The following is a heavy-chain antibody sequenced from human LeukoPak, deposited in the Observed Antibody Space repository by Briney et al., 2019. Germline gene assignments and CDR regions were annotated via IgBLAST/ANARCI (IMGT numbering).Heavy chain of an antibody. Sequence: GGSLRLSCAASGFTFDDYGMSWVRQAPGKGLQWVSTISGRSSTTHYADSVKGRFTISRDNSKNTLYLQMNSLRAEDTAVYYCLTVRKYLRVGWNSNFAYWGQGTLVSVSS. D-gene: IGHD1-7*01. CDR1: GFTFDDYG. J-gene: IGHJ4*02. CDR2: ISGRSSTT. CDR3: LTVRKYLRVGWNSNFAY. V-gene: IGHV3-23*01.